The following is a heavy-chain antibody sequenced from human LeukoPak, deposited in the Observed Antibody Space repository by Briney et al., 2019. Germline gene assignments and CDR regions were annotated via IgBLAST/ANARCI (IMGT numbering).Heavy chain of an antibody. CDR2: ITTSGSIV. D-gene: IGHD3-10*01. Sequence: PGGSLRLSCAASGFTFSSYEMNWVRQAPGKGLEWVSYITTSGSIVYYADSVEGRFTISRDNAKKSLYLQMNSLRAEDTAVYYCARDRVRFGKLLPFDYWGQGTLVTVSS. CDR1: GFTFSSYE. V-gene: IGHV3-48*03. CDR3: ARDRVRFGKLLPFDY. J-gene: IGHJ4*02.